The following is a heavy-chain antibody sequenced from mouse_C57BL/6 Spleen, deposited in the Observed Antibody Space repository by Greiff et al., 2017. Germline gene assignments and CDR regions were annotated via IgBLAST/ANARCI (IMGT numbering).Heavy chain of an antibody. CDR3: ARRRYYGSWYGDV. CDR2: INPNNGGT. D-gene: IGHD1-1*01. J-gene: IGHJ1*03. V-gene: IGHV1-18*01. Sequence: EVQLQQSGPELVKPGASVKIPCKASGYTFTDYNMDWVKQSHGQSLEWIGDINPNNGGTIYNQKFKGKATLTVDKSSSTAYMELRSLTSEDTAVYYCARRRYYGSWYGDVWGTGTTVTVSS. CDR1: GYTFTDYN.